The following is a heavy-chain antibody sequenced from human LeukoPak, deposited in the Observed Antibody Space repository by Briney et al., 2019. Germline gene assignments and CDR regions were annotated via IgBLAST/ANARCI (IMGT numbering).Heavy chain of an antibody. D-gene: IGHD3-10*01. CDR2: VYTDGGTI. CDR3: ATEAPGSYRFDN. CDR1: GNIFTNYH. J-gene: IGHJ4*02. V-gene: IGHV1-46*01. Sequence: GASVKVSCKASGNIFTNYHLHWVRLAPGRGLEWMGAVYTDGGTITNTRSFQDRVTMTRDVSTRTVYMELSSLNSEVTAVYYCATEAPGSYRFDNWGQEILVTVSS.